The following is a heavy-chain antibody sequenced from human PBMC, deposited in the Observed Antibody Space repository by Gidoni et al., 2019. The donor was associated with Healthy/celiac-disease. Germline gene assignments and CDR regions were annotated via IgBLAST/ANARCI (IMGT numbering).Heavy chain of an antibody. D-gene: IGHD2-15*01. CDR2: ISGSGGST. V-gene: IGHV3-23*01. J-gene: IGHJ4*02. CDR1: GFTFSSYA. CDR3: AKDPWAVVVVVAAKSRNPIDY. Sequence: EVQLLESGGGLVQPGGSLRLSCAAFGFTFSSYAMSWVRQAPGKGLEWVSAISGSGGSTYYADSVKGRFTISRDNSKNTLYLQMNSLRAEDTAVYYCAKDPWAVVVVVAAKSRNPIDYWGQGTLVTVSS.